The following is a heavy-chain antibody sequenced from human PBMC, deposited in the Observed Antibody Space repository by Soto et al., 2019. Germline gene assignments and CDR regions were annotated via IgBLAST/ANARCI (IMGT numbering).Heavy chain of an antibody. CDR1: GFTFSDYY. CDR2: ISSSSSYT. Sequence: QVQLVESGGGLVKPGGSLRLSCAASGFTFSDYYMSWIRQAPGKGLEWVSYISSSSSYTNYADSVKGRFTISRDNAKNXXYLQMNSLRAEDTAVYYCARAASGSGSYYAAYFDYWGQGTLVTVSS. V-gene: IGHV3-11*05. D-gene: IGHD3-10*01. J-gene: IGHJ4*02. CDR3: ARAASGSGSYYAAYFDY.